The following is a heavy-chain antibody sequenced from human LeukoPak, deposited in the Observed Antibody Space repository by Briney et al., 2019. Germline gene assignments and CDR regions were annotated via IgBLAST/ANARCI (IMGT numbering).Heavy chain of an antibody. CDR1: GYSISSGYY. CDR2: IYHSGST. D-gene: IGHD3-22*01. J-gene: IGHJ4*02. Sequence: PSETLSLTCTVPGYSISSGYYWGWIRPPPGKGLEWIGSIYHSGSTYYNPSLKSRVTISVDTSKNQFSLKLSSVTAADTAVYYCARVVSAYYYDRSGQGFYFDYWGQGTLVTVSS. CDR3: ARVVSAYYYDRSGQGFYFDY. V-gene: IGHV4-38-2*02.